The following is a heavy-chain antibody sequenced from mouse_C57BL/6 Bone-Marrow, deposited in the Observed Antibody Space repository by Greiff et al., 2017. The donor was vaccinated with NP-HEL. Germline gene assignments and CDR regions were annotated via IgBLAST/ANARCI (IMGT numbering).Heavy chain of an antibody. CDR3: VRHYGSSYDWYFDV. D-gene: IGHD1-1*01. CDR2: IRSKSNNYAT. J-gene: IGHJ1*03. CDR1: GFSFNTYA. V-gene: IGHV10-1*01. Sequence: EVKLVESGGGLVQPKGSLKLSCAASGFSFNTYAMNWVRQAPGKGLEWVARIRSKSNNYATYYADSVKDRFTISRDDSESMLYLQMNNLKTEDTAMYYCVRHYGSSYDWYFDVWGTGTTVTVSS.